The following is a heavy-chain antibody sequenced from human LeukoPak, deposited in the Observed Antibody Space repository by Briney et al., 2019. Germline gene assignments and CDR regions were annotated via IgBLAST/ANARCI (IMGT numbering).Heavy chain of an antibody. CDR3: ARDPAYYDSSGYDYGMDV. CDR1: GGTCSSHA. Sequence: ASVKVSCKASGGTCSSHAISWVRQAPGQGLEWMGWISAYNGNTNYAQKLQGRVTMTTDTSTSTAYMELRSLRSDDTAVYYCARDPAYYDSSGYDYGMDVWGQGTTVTVSS. D-gene: IGHD3-22*01. J-gene: IGHJ6*02. V-gene: IGHV1-18*01. CDR2: ISAYNGNT.